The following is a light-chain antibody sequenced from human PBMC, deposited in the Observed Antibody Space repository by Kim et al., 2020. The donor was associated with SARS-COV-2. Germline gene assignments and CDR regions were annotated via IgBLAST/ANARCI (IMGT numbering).Light chain of an antibody. CDR1: QYIGDW. Sequence: LSPVETATLSCRASQYIGDWLAWYQQRPGQAPRLLICDASNRAPGIPARVSGSGSGTDFTLTIRSLEPEDLGVYYCQQRRDWPLTFGGGTKVDIK. J-gene: IGKJ4*01. CDR2: DAS. CDR3: QQRRDWPLT. V-gene: IGKV3-11*01.